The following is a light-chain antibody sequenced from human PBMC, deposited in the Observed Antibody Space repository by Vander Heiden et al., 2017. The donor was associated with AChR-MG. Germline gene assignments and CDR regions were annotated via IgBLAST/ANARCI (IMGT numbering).Light chain of an antibody. V-gene: IGKV3-15*01. CDR2: GAS. CDR1: QSVGSN. CDR3: QQYKNWPYT. Sequence: TVMTQSPATLSVSPGERATLSRRASQSVGSNLAWYQQTPGQAPRLLIYGASTRATGVPASLSGSGSGTEFTLTISSLQSEDFAVYYCQQYKNWPYTFGQGTKLEIK. J-gene: IGKJ2*01.